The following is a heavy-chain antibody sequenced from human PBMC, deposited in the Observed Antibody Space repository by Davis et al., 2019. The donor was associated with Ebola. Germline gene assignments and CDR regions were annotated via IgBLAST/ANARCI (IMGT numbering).Heavy chain of an antibody. D-gene: IGHD1-1*01. J-gene: IGHJ4*02. V-gene: IGHV4-34*01. CDR2: INHSGST. CDR3: ARGLYPWELDY. Sequence: SPTLSLTCAVYGGSFSGYYWNWIRQPPGKGPEWIGEINHSGSTSYNPSLKSRVTVSVDTSKNQFSLKLSSVTAADTAVYYCARGLYPWELDYWGQGTLVTVSS. CDR1: GGSFSGYY.